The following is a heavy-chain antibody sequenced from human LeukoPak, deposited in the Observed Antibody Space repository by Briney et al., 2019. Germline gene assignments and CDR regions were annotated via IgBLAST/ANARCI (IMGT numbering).Heavy chain of an antibody. V-gene: IGHV3-20*04. D-gene: IGHD3-22*01. Sequence: GGSLRLSCAASGFTFDDYGMSWVRQAPGKGLEGVFGINWNGGSPGYADSVKGRFTISRDNAKNSMYLQMNSLRAEDTALYYCARDPKTYYYDSSGHNFDYWGQGTLVTVSS. CDR3: ARDPKTYYYDSSGHNFDY. CDR1: GFTFDDYG. J-gene: IGHJ4*02. CDR2: INWNGGSP.